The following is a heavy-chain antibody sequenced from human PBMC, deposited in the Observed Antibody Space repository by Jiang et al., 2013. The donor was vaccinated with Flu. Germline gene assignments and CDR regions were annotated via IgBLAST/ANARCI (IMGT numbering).Heavy chain of an antibody. Sequence: QTLSLTCAISGDSVSSNSAAWNWIRQSPSRGLEWLGRTYYRSKWYNDYAVSVKSRITINPDTSKNQFSLQLNSVTPEDTAVYYCARGRWRQQQLVPYYYYGMDAWGQGTTVTVSS. CDR2: TYYRSKWYN. D-gene: IGHD6-13*01. CDR1: GDSVSSNSAA. V-gene: IGHV6-1*01. CDR3: ARGRWRQQQLVPYYYYGMDA. J-gene: IGHJ6*02.